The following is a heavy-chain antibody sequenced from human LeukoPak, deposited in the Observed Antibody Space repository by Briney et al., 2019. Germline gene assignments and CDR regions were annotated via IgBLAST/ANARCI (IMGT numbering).Heavy chain of an antibody. CDR2: IYYSGST. J-gene: IGHJ4*02. CDR3: ARVVYGANPPDY. Sequence: SETLSLTCTVSGGSISSSSYYWGWIRQPPGKGLEWIGSIYYSGSTYYNPSLKSRVTISVDTSKNQFSLKLSSVTAADTAVYYCARVVYGANPPDYWGQGTLVTVSS. D-gene: IGHD4-17*01. CDR1: GGSISSSSYY. V-gene: IGHV4-39*07.